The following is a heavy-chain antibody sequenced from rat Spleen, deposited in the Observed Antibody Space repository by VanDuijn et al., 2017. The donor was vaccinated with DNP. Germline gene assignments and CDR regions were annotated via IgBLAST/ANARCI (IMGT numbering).Heavy chain of an antibody. CDR2: ISYDGSST. Sequence: EVQLVESGGGLVQPGNSLKLSCAASGFTFSDYNMAWVRQAPKKGLEWVATISYDGSSTYYRDSVKGRFTISRDNAKSTLYLQMDSLRSEDTATYYCATPSIGTVAGLDYWGQGVMVTVSS. D-gene: IGHD1-2*01. J-gene: IGHJ2*01. CDR1: GFTFSDYN. CDR3: ATPSIGTVAGLDY. V-gene: IGHV5S10*01.